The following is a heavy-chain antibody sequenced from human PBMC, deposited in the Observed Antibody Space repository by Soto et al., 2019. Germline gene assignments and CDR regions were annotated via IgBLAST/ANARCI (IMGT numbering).Heavy chain of an antibody. CDR2: INHSGST. V-gene: IGHV4-34*01. D-gene: IGHD2-2*01. J-gene: IGHJ4*02. CDR3: ARAVVPAAVDY. Sequence: QVQLQQWGAGLLKPSETLSLTCAVYGGSFSGYYWSWIRQPPGKGLEWIGEINHSGSTNYNPSLRSRVTISVDTAKNQCSLKLSSVTAADTAVYYCARAVVPAAVDYWGQGTLVTVSS. CDR1: GGSFSGYY.